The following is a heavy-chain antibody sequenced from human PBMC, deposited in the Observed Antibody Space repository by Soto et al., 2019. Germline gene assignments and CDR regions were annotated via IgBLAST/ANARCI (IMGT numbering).Heavy chain of an antibody. CDR2: ISYDGSNK. CDR3: ARDPWTLWNYYGMDV. J-gene: IGHJ6*02. Sequence: QVQLVESGGGVVQPGRSLRLSCAASGFTFSSYAMHWVRQAPGKGLEWVAVISYDGSNKYYADSVKGRFTISRDNSKNTLYLQMNSLRAEDTAVYYCARDPWTLWNYYGMDVWGQGTTVTVSS. V-gene: IGHV3-30-3*01. D-gene: IGHD1-1*01. CDR1: GFTFSSYA.